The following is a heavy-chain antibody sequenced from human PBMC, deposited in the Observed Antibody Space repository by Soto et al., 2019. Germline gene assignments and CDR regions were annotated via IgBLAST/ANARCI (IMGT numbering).Heavy chain of an antibody. Sequence: EVQLVESGGGLVQPGGSLRLSCAASGFTFSSYWMHWVRQAPGKGPVWVSRINSDGSSTSYADSVKGRFTISRDNAKNTLYLQMNSLRAEDTAVYYCATEGAYNDFWSGYWAYWGQGTLVTVSS. J-gene: IGHJ4*02. CDR2: INSDGSST. D-gene: IGHD3-3*01. V-gene: IGHV3-74*01. CDR3: ATEGAYNDFWSGYWAY. CDR1: GFTFSSYW.